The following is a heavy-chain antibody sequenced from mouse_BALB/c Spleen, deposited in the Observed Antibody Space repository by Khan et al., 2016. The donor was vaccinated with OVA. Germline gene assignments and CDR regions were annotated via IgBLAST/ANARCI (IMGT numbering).Heavy chain of an antibody. J-gene: IGHJ4*01. V-gene: IGHV5-17*02. CDR3: ARFLSYDNSDVDYGLDY. Sequence: EVELVESGGGLVQPGGSRKLSCAASGFTFSRFGMHWVRQAPEKGLEWVAYISGASNSLYYADTVKGRFTISRDNPRNTLFLQMTSLRSEDTAMYYCARFLSYDNSDVDYGLDYWGQGTSVTVSS. D-gene: IGHD2-12*01. CDR2: ISGASNSL. CDR1: GFTFSRFG.